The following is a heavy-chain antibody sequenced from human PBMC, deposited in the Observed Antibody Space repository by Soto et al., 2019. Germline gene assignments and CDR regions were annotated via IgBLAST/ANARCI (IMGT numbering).Heavy chain of an antibody. CDR1: GASISTGGYY. V-gene: IGHV4-31*03. CDR3: ARDLRLGS. J-gene: IGHJ4*02. Sequence: QVQLQESGPGLVKPSQTVSLTCSVSGASISTGGYYWSWIRQPPGKGLEWIGYIYNSGSIYYNPSLKTRVTLSADTSTNQFSLTLTSVTAADTAMYYCARDLRLGSWGQGTLVTVSS. CDR2: IYNSGSI.